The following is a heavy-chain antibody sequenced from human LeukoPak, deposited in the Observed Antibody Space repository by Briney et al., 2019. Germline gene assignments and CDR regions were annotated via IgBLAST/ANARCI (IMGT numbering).Heavy chain of an antibody. D-gene: IGHD2-15*01. J-gene: IGHJ4*02. Sequence: GGSLRLSCAASGFTFSSYGMHWVRQAPGRGLEWVAIIWHDGSNKYYADSVKGRFTISRDSSKNTLDLQMNSLRAEDTAVYYCARDRSSGAFDYWGQGTLVTVSS. V-gene: IGHV3-33*01. CDR3: ARDRSSGAFDY. CDR1: GFTFSSYG. CDR2: IWHDGSNK.